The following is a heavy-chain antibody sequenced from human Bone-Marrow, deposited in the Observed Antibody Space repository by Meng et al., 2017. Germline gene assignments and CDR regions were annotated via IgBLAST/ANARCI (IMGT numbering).Heavy chain of an antibody. J-gene: IGHJ4*02. CDR3: ARGLRAARPLLFGY. CDR1: GGSISSSNW. D-gene: IGHD6-6*01. V-gene: IGHV4-4*02. CDR2: IYHSGST. Sequence: QLQGSGPGLGKPSGTLSLTCAVSGGSISSSNWWSWVRQPPGKGLEWIGEIYHSGSTNYNPSLKSRVTISVDKSKNQFSLKLSSVTAADTAVYYCARGLRAARPLLFGYWGQGTLVTVSS.